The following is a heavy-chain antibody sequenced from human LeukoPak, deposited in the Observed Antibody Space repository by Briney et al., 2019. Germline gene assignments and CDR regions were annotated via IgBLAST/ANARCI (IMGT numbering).Heavy chain of an antibody. CDR3: ARAPLYGYCSGGSCYIDY. D-gene: IGHD2-15*01. CDR1: GYTFTSYG. J-gene: IGHJ4*02. CDR2: ISAYNGNT. Sequence: GASVKVSCKASGYTFTSYGISWVRQAPGQGLEWMGWISAYNGNTNYAQKLQGRVTMTTVTSTSTAYMELRSLRSDDTAVYYCARAPLYGYCSGGSCYIDYWGQGTLVTVSS. V-gene: IGHV1-18*01.